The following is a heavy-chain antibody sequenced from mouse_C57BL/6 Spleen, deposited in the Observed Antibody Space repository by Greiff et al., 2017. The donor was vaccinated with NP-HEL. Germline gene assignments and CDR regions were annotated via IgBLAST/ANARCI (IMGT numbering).Heavy chain of an antibody. J-gene: IGHJ4*01. D-gene: IGHD1-1*01. CDR2: ISYDGSN. Sequence: EVQLQESGPGLVKPSQSLSLTCSVTGYSITSGYYWNWIRQFPGNKLEWMGYISYDGSNNYNPSLKNPISITRDTSNNQFFLKLNSVTTEDTATDYCARKESYYGSEDAMDYWGQGTSVTVSS. CDR1: GYSITSGYY. CDR3: ARKESYYGSEDAMDY. V-gene: IGHV3-6*01.